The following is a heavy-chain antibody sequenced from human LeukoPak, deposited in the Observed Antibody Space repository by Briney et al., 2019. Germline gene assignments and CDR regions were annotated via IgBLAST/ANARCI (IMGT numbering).Heavy chain of an antibody. Sequence: ASVKVSCKASGYTFTNFGISWVRQAPGQGLEWMGWISAYNGDTKYSQTFQGRVAMTTDTSTSTAYMELRSLRSDDTAVYYCARDPRDYWGQGTLVTVSP. CDR3: ARDPRDY. J-gene: IGHJ4*02. CDR1: GYTFTNFG. V-gene: IGHV1-18*01. CDR2: ISAYNGDT.